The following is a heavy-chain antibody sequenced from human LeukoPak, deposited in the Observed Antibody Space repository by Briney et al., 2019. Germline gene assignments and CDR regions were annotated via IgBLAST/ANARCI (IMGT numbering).Heavy chain of an antibody. CDR2: ISYDGSNK. CDR1: GFTFSSYG. CDR3: AKPTAAGPNWFDP. J-gene: IGHJ5*02. D-gene: IGHD6-13*01. Sequence: GGSLRLSCAASGFTFSSYGMHWVRQAPGKGLEWVAVISYDGSNKYYADSAKGRFTISRDNSKNTLYLQMNSLRAEDTAVYYCAKPTAAGPNWFDPWGQGTLVTVSS. V-gene: IGHV3-30*18.